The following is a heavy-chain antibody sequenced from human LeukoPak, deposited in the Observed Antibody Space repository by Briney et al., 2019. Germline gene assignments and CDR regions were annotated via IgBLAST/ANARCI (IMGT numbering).Heavy chain of an antibody. CDR2: INHTGTT. D-gene: IGHD6-19*01. CDR3: ARGLRDVSGWWGWFDP. Sequence: GSLRLSCAASGFTFRIYTMNWVRQAPGKGLEWIGEINHTGTTTYNPSLKSRVTISVDTSKNQFSLKMTSVTAADTAVYYCARGLRDVSGWWGWFDPWGQGTLVTVSS. V-gene: IGHV4-34*01. J-gene: IGHJ5*02. CDR1: GFTFRIYT.